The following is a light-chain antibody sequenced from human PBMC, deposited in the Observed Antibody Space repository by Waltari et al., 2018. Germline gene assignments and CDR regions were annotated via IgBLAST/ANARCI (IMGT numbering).Light chain of an antibody. CDR3: QEFGTSGT. Sequence: EVVLTQSPGTLSLSPGDTATLSCRASPSLSSTYLAWYQQKAGQRPRLLIFRTSNRATGVPDRFSGSVSGTDFMLTISRLEPDDFAVYFCQEFGTSGTFGQGTRLEFK. J-gene: IGKJ1*01. V-gene: IGKV3-20*01. CDR2: RTS. CDR1: PSLSSTY.